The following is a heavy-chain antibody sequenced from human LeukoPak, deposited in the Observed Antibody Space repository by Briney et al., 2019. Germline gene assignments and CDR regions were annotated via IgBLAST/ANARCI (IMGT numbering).Heavy chain of an antibody. D-gene: IGHD4-23*01. J-gene: IGHJ4*02. Sequence: GGSLRLSCAASGFTFSSYAMHWVRQAPGKGLEWVAVISYDGSNKYYADSVKGRVTISRDNSKNTLYLQMNSLRAEDTAVYYCARDRMVANPLWVFDYWGQGTLVTVSS. CDR1: GFTFSSYA. V-gene: IGHV3-30*04. CDR3: ARDRMVANPLWVFDY. CDR2: ISYDGSNK.